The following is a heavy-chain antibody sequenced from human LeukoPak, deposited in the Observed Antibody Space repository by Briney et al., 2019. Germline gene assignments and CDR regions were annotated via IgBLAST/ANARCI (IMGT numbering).Heavy chain of an antibody. CDR3: ARPRSLARHYYMDV. J-gene: IGHJ6*03. D-gene: IGHD5-24*01. V-gene: IGHV4-34*01. CDR1: GGSFSGYY. Sequence: SETLSLTCAVYGGSFSGYYWSWIRRPPGKGLEWIGEINHSGSTNYNPSLKSRVTISVDTSKNQFSLKLSSVTAADTAVYYCARPRSLARHYYMDVWGKGTTVTVSS. CDR2: INHSGST.